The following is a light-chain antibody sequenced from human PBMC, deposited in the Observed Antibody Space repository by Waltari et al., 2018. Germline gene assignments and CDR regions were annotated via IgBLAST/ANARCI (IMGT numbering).Light chain of an antibody. V-gene: IGLV1-44*01. CDR2: SNN. J-gene: IGLJ3*02. CDR3: ATWDDSLNGWV. Sequence: QSVLTQPPSASGTPGQRVTISCSGSSSNIGGNTVNWYQQLPGMAPKLLIYSNNQRPSGVPDRCSGSKSGTSASLAISGLQSEDEADYYCATWDDSLNGWVFGGGTKLTVL. CDR1: SSNIGGNT.